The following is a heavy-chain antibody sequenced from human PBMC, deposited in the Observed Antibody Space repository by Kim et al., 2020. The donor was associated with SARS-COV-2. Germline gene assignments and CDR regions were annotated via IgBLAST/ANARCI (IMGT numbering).Heavy chain of an antibody. V-gene: IGHV1-69*01. Sequence: KFQGRVTITADESTSTAYMELSSLRSEDTAVYYCARDRRITIFGGGFDYWGHGTLVTVSS. CDR3: ARDRRITIFGGGFDY. D-gene: IGHD3-3*01. J-gene: IGHJ4*01.